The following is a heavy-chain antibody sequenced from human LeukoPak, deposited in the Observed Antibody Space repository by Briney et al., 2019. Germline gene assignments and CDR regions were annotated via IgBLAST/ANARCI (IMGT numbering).Heavy chain of an antibody. CDR1: GGSISSYY. D-gene: IGHD3-10*01. Sequence: SETLSLTCTVSGGSISSYYWSWIRQPPGKGLEWIGYIYYSGSTNYNPSLKSRVTISVDTSKNQFSLKLSSVTAADTAVYYCAREAYYGSGSYYNHYYYYMDVWGKGTTVTVSS. J-gene: IGHJ6*03. V-gene: IGHV4-59*01. CDR2: IYYSGST. CDR3: AREAYYGSGSYYNHYYYYMDV.